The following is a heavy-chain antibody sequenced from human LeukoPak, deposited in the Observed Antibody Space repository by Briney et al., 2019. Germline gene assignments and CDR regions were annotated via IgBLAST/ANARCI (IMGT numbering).Heavy chain of an antibody. J-gene: IGHJ4*02. CDR2: INNSGST. D-gene: IGHD3-22*01. CDR1: GGSISSNDYA. CDR3: ARHRYCYDSSPPGYFDY. V-gene: IGHV4-39*01. Sequence: PSETLSLTCTVSGGSISSNDYARGWIRHPPGNGLEWIGEINNSGSTNYNPSLKSRVTISVYTSKNQFSLKLSSVTAADTAVYYCARHRYCYDSSPPGYFDYWGQGTLVTVSS.